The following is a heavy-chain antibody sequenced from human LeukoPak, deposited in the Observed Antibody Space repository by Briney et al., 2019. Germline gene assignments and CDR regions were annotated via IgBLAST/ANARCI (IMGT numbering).Heavy chain of an antibody. CDR2: INSDGSWT. CDR3: VSFYETY. Sequence: GGSLRLSCAASGNYWMHWVRQAPRKGLVWVSHINSDGSWTSYADSVKGRFTISKDNAKNTVYLQMNSLRAEDTAVYYCVSFYETYWGRGTLVTVSS. CDR1: GNYW. J-gene: IGHJ4*02. V-gene: IGHV3-74*01. D-gene: IGHD2/OR15-2a*01.